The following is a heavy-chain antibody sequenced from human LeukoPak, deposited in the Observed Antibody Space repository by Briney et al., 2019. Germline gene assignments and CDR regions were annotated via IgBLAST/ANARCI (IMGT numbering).Heavy chain of an antibody. CDR3: TGGPHYDFWSGYSYYFDY. CDR1: GGSISSGNYY. Sequence: SQTLSLTCTVSGGSISSGNYYWSWIRQPAGKGLEWIGRIYTSGSTNYNPSLKSRVTMSVDTFKNQFSLKLSSVTAADTAVYYCTGGPHYDFWSGYSYYFDYWGQGTLVTVSS. J-gene: IGHJ4*02. V-gene: IGHV4-61*02. D-gene: IGHD3-3*01. CDR2: IYTSGST.